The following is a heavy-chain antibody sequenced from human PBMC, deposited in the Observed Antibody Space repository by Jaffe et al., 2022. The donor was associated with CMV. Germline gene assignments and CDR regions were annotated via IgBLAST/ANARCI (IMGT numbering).Heavy chain of an antibody. V-gene: IGHV5-51*01. D-gene: IGHD3-10*01. CDR2: IYPGDSDT. CDR3: ARQRRGSGSPPGSSHYYYMDV. J-gene: IGHJ6*03. Sequence: EVQLVQSGAEVKKPGESLKISCKGSGYSFTSYWIGWVRQMPGKGLEWMGIIYPGDSDTRYSPSFQGQVTISADKSISTAYLQWSSLKASDTAMYYCARQRRGSGSPPGSSHYYYMDVWGKGTTVTVSS. CDR1: GYSFTSYW.